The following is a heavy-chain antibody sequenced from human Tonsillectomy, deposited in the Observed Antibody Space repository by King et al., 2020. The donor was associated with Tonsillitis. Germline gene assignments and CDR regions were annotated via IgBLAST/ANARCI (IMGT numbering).Heavy chain of an antibody. J-gene: IGHJ4*02. Sequence: VQLVESGGGVVQPGRSLRLSCAASGFTFSSYGIHWVRQAPGKGLEWVAVISYDGSNKYYADSVKGRFTISRDNSKNTLYLQMNSLRAEDTAVYYCAKDLLYRGSRYYYAVDFWGQGTLVTVSS. D-gene: IGHD3-22*01. V-gene: IGHV3-30*18. CDR2: ISYDGSNK. CDR1: GFTFSSYG. CDR3: AKDLLYRGSRYYYAVDF.